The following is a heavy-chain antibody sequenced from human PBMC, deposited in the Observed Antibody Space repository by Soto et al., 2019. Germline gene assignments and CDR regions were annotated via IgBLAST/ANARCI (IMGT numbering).Heavy chain of an antibody. CDR2: ISGYNGNT. J-gene: IGHJ3*02. Sequence: GASVKVSCKASGYSFLTYDFSWVRQAPGQGLEWMGWISGYNGNTNYAQRFQGRVTMTRDTSTSTAYMELRSLRSDDTAVYYCARGGYCRSNSCYGFDIWGQGTVVTVSS. V-gene: IGHV1-18*01. CDR1: GYSFLTYD. D-gene: IGHD2-2*01. CDR3: ARGGYCRSNSCYGFDI.